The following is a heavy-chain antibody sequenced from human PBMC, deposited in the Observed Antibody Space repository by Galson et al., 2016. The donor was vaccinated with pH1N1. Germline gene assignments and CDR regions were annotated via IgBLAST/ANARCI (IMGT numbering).Heavy chain of an antibody. J-gene: IGHJ4*02. CDR2: IAGGGVTT. Sequence: LRLSCAASGFTFSSYAMSWVRQAPGKGLEWVSAIAGGGVTTYYADSVKGRFTISRDNSKNTLYLRINSLRAEDTAIYYCAKLSLGYCAYWGQGTLVTVSS. CDR1: GFTFSSYA. V-gene: IGHV3-23*01. D-gene: IGHD2-15*01. CDR3: AKLSLGYCAY.